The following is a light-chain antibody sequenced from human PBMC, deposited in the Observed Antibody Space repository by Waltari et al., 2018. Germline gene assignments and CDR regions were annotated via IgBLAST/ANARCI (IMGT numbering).Light chain of an antibody. CDR1: SSDVGGYNY. CDR2: DVS. V-gene: IGLV2-11*01. J-gene: IGLJ1*01. CDR3: CSYAGSYTYV. Sequence: QSALTQPRSVSGSPGQSVTISCTGTSSDVGGYNYVSWYQQHPGKVPKLSIYDVSERTSGVPDRFSGSKSGDTASLTISGLQAEDEADYYCCSYAGSYTYVFGTGTKVTVL.